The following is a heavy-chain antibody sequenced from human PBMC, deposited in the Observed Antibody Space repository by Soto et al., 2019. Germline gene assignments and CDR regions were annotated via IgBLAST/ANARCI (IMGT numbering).Heavy chain of an antibody. CDR2: IYPSDSDT. Sequence: ESLKISCNVSEYNFAFYWIAWVRQMPGKGLELMGIIYPSDSDTRYRPSFQGQVTISADKSISSAYLQWSSLRASDTAMYYCARGGVSTRTFDYWGQGTPVTVS. D-gene: IGHD3-3*01. CDR3: ARGGVSTRTFDY. V-gene: IGHV5-51*01. J-gene: IGHJ4*02. CDR1: EYNFAFYW.